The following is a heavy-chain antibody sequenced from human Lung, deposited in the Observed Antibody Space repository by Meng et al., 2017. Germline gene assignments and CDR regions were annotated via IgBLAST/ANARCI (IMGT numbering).Heavy chain of an antibody. CDR3: ARGQKGYFDL. CDR2: IYNSGST. Sequence: LTGSSPGLVKPSQTLFLPCTFSGGSISRNNDYWRCIRQPPGKGLEWSGHIYNSGSTYHNPSLKRRITISVDTAKNQFSLKLSSVTAADTAVYYCARGQKGYFDLWGRGTLVTVSS. CDR1: GGSISRNNDY. V-gene: IGHV4-30-4*01. J-gene: IGHJ2*01.